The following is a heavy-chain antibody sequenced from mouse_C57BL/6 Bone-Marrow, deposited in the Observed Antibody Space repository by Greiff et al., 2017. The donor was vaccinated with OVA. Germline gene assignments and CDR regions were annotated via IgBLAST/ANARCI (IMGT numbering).Heavy chain of an antibody. CDR3: AIYGSSPGVAMDY. Sequence: VQLQQPGAELVMPGASVKLSCKASGYTFTSYWMHWVKQRPGPGLEWIGEIDPSDSYTNYNQKFKGKSTLTVDKSSRTAYMQLSSLTSEDSAVYYCAIYGSSPGVAMDYWGQGTSVTVSS. D-gene: IGHD1-1*01. J-gene: IGHJ4*01. CDR2: IDPSDSYT. CDR1: GYTFTSYW. V-gene: IGHV1-69*01.